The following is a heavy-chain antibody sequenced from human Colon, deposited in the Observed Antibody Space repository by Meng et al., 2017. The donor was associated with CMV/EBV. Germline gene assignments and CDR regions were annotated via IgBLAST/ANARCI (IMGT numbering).Heavy chain of an antibody. J-gene: IGHJ4*02. V-gene: IGHV3-30*04. D-gene: IGHD3/OR15-3a*01. CDR2: ISYDGSKQ. CDR1: GFTFASYP. CDR3: VRDKGTGAFDF. Sequence: ALRLSCVASGFTFASYPMNWVRQAPGKGLEWVAFISYDGSKQKYADSVTGRFTISRDTPKDTLYLELNSLKTDDTATYYCVRDKGTGAFDFWGQGSLVTVSS.